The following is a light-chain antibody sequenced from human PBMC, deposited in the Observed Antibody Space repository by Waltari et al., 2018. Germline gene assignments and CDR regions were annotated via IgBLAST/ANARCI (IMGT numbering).Light chain of an antibody. CDR2: GAS. CDR1: QSVSRA. J-gene: IGKJ1*01. CDR3: QPYVRLPAT. Sequence: EIVLTQSPGSLSSSPGERVTLSCRASQSVSRALAWYQQKPGQAPRLLIFGASNRATGIPDRFSGSGSETDFSLTISRLEPEDFAVYYCQPYVRLPATFGRGTKVEIK. V-gene: IGKV3-20*01.